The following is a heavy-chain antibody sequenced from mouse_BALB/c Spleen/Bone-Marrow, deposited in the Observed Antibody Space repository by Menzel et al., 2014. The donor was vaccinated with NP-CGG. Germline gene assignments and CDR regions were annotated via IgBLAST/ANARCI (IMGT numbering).Heavy chain of an antibody. CDR3: VRAPPITSVVTRDY. CDR1: GYPFTDYI. CDR2: IYPHTSDT. Sequence: EVQLQQSGPELVIPGASVKISCKASGYPFTDYIMHWVRQSHGKSLEWIGYIYPHTSDTGYNQKFKSKATLTVDISSSTAYMVLRSLTSEDSAVYYCVRAPPITSVVTRDYWGQGTTLTVSS. V-gene: IGHV1S29*02. J-gene: IGHJ2*01. D-gene: IGHD1-1*01.